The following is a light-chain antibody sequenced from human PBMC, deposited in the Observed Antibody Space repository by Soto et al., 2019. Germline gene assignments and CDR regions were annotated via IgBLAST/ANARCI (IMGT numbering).Light chain of an antibody. CDR2: DAS. CDR1: QSISSW. Sequence: DIQMTRSPSTLSASVGDRVTITCRASQSISSWLAWYQQKPGKAPKLLIYDASSLESGVPSRFSGSGSGTEFTLNISSLQTDDFGTYYCQHYKSYPDTFGQGTKLEIK. CDR3: QHYKSYPDT. J-gene: IGKJ2*01. V-gene: IGKV1-5*01.